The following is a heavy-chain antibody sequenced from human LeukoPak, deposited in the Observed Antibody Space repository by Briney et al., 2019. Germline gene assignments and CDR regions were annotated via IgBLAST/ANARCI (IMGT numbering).Heavy chain of an antibody. J-gene: IGHJ5*02. CDR3: AKGLLWFGELFGGFDP. Sequence: GGSLRLSSAASAFTSDDYAMPWVGQAQGMGLGWVSGISWTSGSIGYAVSVKGRFTISRDNAKNSLYLQMNSMRAEVAALYSCAKGLLWFGELFGGFDPWGQGTLVTVSS. CDR1: AFTSDDYA. CDR2: ISWTSGSI. V-gene: IGHV3-9*02. D-gene: IGHD3-10*01.